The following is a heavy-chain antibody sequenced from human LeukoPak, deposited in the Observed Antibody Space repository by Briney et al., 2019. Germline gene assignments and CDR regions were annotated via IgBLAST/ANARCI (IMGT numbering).Heavy chain of an antibody. V-gene: IGHV4-39*07. CDR3: ARGSTFDP. Sequence: SETLSLTCTVSGDSISSSSYYWGWIRQSPGKGLEYIGSIYYTGGSYYNPTLKSRVTLSADTSKNQFSLKLSSVTAADTAVYYCARGSTFDPWGQGTLVTVSS. CDR2: IYYTGGS. J-gene: IGHJ5*02. CDR1: GDSISSSSYY. D-gene: IGHD2-15*01.